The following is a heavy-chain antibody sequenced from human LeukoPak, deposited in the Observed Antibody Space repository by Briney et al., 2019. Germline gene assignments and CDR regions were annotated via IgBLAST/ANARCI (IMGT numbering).Heavy chain of an antibody. CDR1: GFTFSSYS. J-gene: IGHJ4*02. D-gene: IGHD3-3*01. V-gene: IGHV3-21*01. CDR3: ARDSILEWYY. Sequence: GGSLRLSCAASGFTFSSYSMNWVRQAPGKGLEWVSSISSSSSYIYYADLVKGRFTISRDNAKNSLYLQMNSLRAEDTAVYYCARDSILEWYYWGQGTLVTVSS. CDR2: ISSSSSYI.